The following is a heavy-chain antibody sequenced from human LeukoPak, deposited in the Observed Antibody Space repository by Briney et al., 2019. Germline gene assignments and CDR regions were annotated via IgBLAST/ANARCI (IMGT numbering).Heavy chain of an antibody. Sequence: SETLSLTCRISGGSISTYYWNWIRQPPGKGLEWIGHISYGNTDYNPSLQSRVTISVDTSKNQFSLKWTSVTAADTAVYYCARDKAHSYGRYFDPWGQGALVTVSS. CDR3: ARDKAHSYGRYFDP. J-gene: IGHJ5*02. CDR2: ISYGNT. D-gene: IGHD5-18*01. CDR1: GGSISTYY. V-gene: IGHV4-59*01.